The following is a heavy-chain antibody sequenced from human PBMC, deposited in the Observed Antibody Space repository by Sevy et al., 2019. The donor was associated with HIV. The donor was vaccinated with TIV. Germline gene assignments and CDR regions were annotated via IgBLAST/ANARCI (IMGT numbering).Heavy chain of an antibody. CDR1: GFTFSNHF. Sequence: GGSLRLSCAASGFTFSNHFLHWVRQAPGKGLEWVAVISDDGNEKYYTDSVKGRFTISRDNSKNTLYLEMNSLKTEDTAVYYCARGPVSYFEYSWAQNWFDPWGQGTLVTVSS. V-gene: IGHV3-30*03. D-gene: IGHD3-9*01. CDR3: ARGPVSYFEYSWAQNWFDP. CDR2: ISDDGNEK. J-gene: IGHJ5*02.